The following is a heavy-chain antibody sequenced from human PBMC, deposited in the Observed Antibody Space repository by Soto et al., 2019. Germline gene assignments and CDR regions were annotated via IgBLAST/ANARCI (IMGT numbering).Heavy chain of an antibody. J-gene: IGHJ4*02. Sequence: PGRSLRLSCAASGFTFSNYWMTWVRQPLGKGLEWVANIKNDESDIYYADSVKGRFTISRDNAKNSLYLQMNSLRAEDTAVYYCARDYSNYFDYWGQGTLVTVSS. CDR3: ARDYSNYFDY. V-gene: IGHV3-7*01. CDR1: GFTFSNYW. D-gene: IGHD4-4*01. CDR2: IKNDESDI.